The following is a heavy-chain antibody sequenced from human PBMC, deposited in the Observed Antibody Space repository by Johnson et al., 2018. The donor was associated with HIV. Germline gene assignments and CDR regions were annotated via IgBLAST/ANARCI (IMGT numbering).Heavy chain of an antibody. V-gene: IGHV3-66*01. J-gene: IGHJ3*02. CDR3: ARDRDRLNWNYGALDI. D-gene: IGHD1-7*01. CDR1: GFTVSSNY. Sequence: VQLVESGGGLVQPGGSLRLSCAASGFTVSSNYMSWVRQAPGKGLEWVSVIYSGGSTYYADSVKGRFTISRDNGNKVVYLQMESLRVEDTAVYYCARDRDRLNWNYGALDIWGQGTMVTVSS. CDR2: IYSGGST.